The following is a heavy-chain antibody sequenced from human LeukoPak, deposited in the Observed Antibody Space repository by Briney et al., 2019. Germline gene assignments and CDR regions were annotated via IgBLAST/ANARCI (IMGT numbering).Heavy chain of an antibody. J-gene: IGHJ3*02. V-gene: IGHV1-18*01. CDR1: GYTFTSYG. CDR2: ISAYNGNT. D-gene: IGHD6-19*01. CDR3: ARRSEDSFDI. Sequence: GAPLKVSCTASGYTFTSYGISWVRQAPGQGLEWMGWISAYNGNTNYAQKLQGRVTMTTHTSTSTAYMELRSLRSDDTAVYYCARRSEDSFDIWGQGTMVTVSS.